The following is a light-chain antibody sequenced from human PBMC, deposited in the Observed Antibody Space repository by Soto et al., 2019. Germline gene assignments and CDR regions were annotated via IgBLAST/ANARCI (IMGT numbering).Light chain of an antibody. J-gene: IGKJ4*01. Sequence: IQLTQSPSSLSASVGDRVTITCRASQGISSNLAWYQQKPGKVPKLPISAASTLQSGVPSRLSGSGSGTDFTLTISSLQPEDFATYYCQQFKSYPLTFGGGTKVEIK. CDR1: QGISSN. V-gene: IGKV1-9*01. CDR2: AAS. CDR3: QQFKSYPLT.